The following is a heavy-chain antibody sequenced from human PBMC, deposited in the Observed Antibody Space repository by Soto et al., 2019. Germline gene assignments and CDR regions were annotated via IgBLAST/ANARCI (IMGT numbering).Heavy chain of an antibody. J-gene: IGHJ5*01. V-gene: IGHV3-23*01. CDR2: ISDDSSRT. CDR3: GKGGWLDF. CDR1: GFTFSSFE. Sequence: EVQLLESGGGLVQTGGSLRLSCEASGFTFSSFEMSWVRQAPGRGLEWVAFISDDSSRTYYADAVKGRFTVSRDNSKYPLYLAINNLTAQDTAVYARGKGGWLDFWGQGTLVTVSS. D-gene: IGHD3-16*01.